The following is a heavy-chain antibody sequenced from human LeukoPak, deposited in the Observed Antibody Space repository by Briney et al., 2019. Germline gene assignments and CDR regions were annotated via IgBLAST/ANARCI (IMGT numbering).Heavy chain of an antibody. J-gene: IGHJ4*02. D-gene: IGHD3-22*01. CDR2: IWYDGSNK. CDR3: AKGPSGYYLN. V-gene: IGHV3-33*06. CDR1: GFTFSSYG. Sequence: GRSLRLSCAASGFTFSSYGMHWVRQAPGKGLEWVAVIWYDGSNKYYADSVKGRFTISRDNSKNTLYLQMNSLRAEDTAVYYCAKGPSGYYLNWGQGTLVTVSS.